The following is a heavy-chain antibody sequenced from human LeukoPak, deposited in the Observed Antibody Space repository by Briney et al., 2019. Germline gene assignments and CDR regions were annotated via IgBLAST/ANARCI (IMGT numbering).Heavy chain of an antibody. CDR1: GYTFSSYG. Sequence: GASVKVSCKASGYTFSSYGISWVRQAPGQGLEWMGWINPNSGDANQAQNFQGRVTLIRDTSISTAYMDLSSLISDDSAMYYCAGEYCSGGTCRQGFDYWGQGTLVTVSS. CDR2: INPNSGDA. J-gene: IGHJ4*02. V-gene: IGHV1-2*02. CDR3: AGEYCSGGTCRQGFDY. D-gene: IGHD2-15*01.